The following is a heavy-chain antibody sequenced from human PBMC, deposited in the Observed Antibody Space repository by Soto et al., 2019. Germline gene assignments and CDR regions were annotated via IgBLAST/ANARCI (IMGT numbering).Heavy chain of an antibody. J-gene: IGHJ6*02. Sequence: GESLKISCKGSGYSFTSYWISWVRQMPGKVLEWMGRIDPSDSYTNYSPSFQGHVTISADKSISTAYLQWSSLKASDTAMYYCARWYSSSSHYYYYGMDVWGQGTTVTVSS. CDR2: IDPSDSYT. CDR3: ARWYSSSSHYYYYGMDV. CDR1: GYSFTSYW. V-gene: IGHV5-10-1*01. D-gene: IGHD6-6*01.